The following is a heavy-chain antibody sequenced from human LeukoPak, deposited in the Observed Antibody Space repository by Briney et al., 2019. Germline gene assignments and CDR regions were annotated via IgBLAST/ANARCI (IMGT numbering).Heavy chain of an antibody. D-gene: IGHD2-2*03. CDR2: IYSGGST. V-gene: IGHV3-53*01. Sequence: GGSLRLSCTVSGFTVSTNSMSWVRQTPGKGLEWVSFIYSGGSTHYSDSVKGRFTISRDNSKNTLYLQMNSLRAEDTAVYYCVDSYYFDYWGQGTLVTVSS. CDR1: GFTVSTNS. J-gene: IGHJ4*02. CDR3: VDSYYFDY.